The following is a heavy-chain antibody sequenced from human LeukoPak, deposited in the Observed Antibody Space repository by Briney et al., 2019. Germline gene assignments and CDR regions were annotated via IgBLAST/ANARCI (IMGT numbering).Heavy chain of an antibody. Sequence: PGGSLRLSCAASGFTFSSYAVSWVRQAPGKGLEWVSAISGSGGSTYYADSVKGRFTISRDNAKVSLYLQMNSLRAEDTAVYYCARVGEVLDYWGQGTLVTVSS. CDR3: ARVGEVLDY. CDR2: ISGSGGST. D-gene: IGHD3-10*01. CDR1: GFTFSSYA. J-gene: IGHJ4*02. V-gene: IGHV3-23*01.